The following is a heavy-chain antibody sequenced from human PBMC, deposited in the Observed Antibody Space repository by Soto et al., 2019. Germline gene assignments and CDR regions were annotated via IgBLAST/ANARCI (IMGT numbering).Heavy chain of an antibody. J-gene: IGHJ2*01. CDR3: AREIIPLTTDWYFDL. D-gene: IGHD4-17*01. Sequence: QVQLQESGPGLVKPSQTLSLTCTVSGGSISGGVYYWSWIRQPPGKGLEWIGYIFDSGSTYYNPSLKIRVTISVDTSKNQFSLRLSSATAADTAVYYCAREIIPLTTDWYFDLWGRVTLVTVSS. CDR2: IFDSGST. CDR1: GGSISGGVYY. V-gene: IGHV4-30-4*01.